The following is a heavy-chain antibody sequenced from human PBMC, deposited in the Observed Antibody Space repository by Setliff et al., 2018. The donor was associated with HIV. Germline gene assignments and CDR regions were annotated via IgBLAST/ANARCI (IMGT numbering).Heavy chain of an antibody. Sequence: PGGSLRLSCAASGFTFSSYAMSWVRQAPGKGLEWISYISSSGTTIYYADSVKGRFTISRGNAKNSLYLEMNSLRAEETAVYYCARDLRSSHGSPNYFDYWGRGALVTVSS. CDR3: ARDLRSSHGSPNYFDY. D-gene: IGHD2-15*01. V-gene: IGHV3-48*04. CDR2: ISSSGTTI. J-gene: IGHJ4*02. CDR1: GFTFSSYA.